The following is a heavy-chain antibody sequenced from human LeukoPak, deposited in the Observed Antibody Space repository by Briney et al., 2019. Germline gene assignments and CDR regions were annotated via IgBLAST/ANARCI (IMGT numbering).Heavy chain of an antibody. Sequence: RGESLKISCKGSGYSFTSYWIGWVRQVPGKGLEWMGIIYPGDSDTRYSPSFQGQVTISADKSISTAYLQWSSLKASDTAMYYCARQVEHYDYVWGSYRTSYCFDYWGQGTLVTVSS. CDR3: ARQVEHYDYVWGSYRTSYCFDY. J-gene: IGHJ4*02. CDR2: IYPGDSDT. D-gene: IGHD3-16*02. CDR1: GYSFTSYW. V-gene: IGHV5-51*01.